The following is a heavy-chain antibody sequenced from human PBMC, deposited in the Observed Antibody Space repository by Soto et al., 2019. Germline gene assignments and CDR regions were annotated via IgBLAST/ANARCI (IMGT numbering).Heavy chain of an antibody. V-gene: IGHV1-46*01. D-gene: IGHD3-9*01. CDR1: GYSFTTYL. CDR3: ARAVRGGLTVVTPGY. CDR2: INPTAGRT. Sequence: QVQLVQSAAEVRKLGASVKVSCRTSGYSFTTYLMHWVRQAPGQGLEWMGIINPTAGRTSSSEKCQGRVTMSSDASKSTAYMELTGLRSDDTAVYYCARAVRGGLTVVTPGYWCHGTLVTVSS. J-gene: IGHJ4*01.